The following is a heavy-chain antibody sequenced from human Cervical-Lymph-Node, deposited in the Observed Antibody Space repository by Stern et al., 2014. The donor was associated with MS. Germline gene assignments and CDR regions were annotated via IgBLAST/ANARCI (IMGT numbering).Heavy chain of an antibody. D-gene: IGHD2-8*01. CDR2: ISADSGNT. V-gene: IGHV1-18*01. CDR3: ARDKMHAFDY. CDR1: GYTFPTYG. J-gene: IGHJ4*02. Sequence: VHLVESGTEVKKPGASVLVSCKASGYTFPTYGITWVRQAPGQGLEWMGWISADSGNTKYAQKFQDRVTMTRDTTTGTAYMEVRSLRSEDTAVYYCARDKMHAFDYWGQGTQVTVPS.